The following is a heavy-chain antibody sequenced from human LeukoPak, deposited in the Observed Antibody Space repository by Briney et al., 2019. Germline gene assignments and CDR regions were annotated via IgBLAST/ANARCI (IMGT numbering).Heavy chain of an antibody. D-gene: IGHD3-22*01. CDR3: ARGPPLYYYDSSGYYKPSFDY. V-gene: IGHV1-46*01. Sequence: ASVKVSCKASGYTFTSYYMHWVRQAPGQGLEWMGIINPSGGSTSYAQKFQGRVTMTRDTSTSTVYMELSSLRSEDTAVYYCARGPPLYYYDSSGYYKPSFDYWGQGTLVIVSS. CDR1: GYTFTSYY. J-gene: IGHJ4*02. CDR2: INPSGGST.